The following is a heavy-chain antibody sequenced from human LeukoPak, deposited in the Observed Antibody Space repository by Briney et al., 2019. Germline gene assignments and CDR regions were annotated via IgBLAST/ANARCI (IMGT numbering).Heavy chain of an antibody. J-gene: IGHJ6*04. CDR3: AELGITMIGGV. Sequence: GGSLRLSCVVSGFTLSIYWMRWVRQAPGEGLGWVADINQDGSEKYYVDSVKGRFTISRDNAKTSLYLQMNSLRAEDTAVYYCAELGITMIGGVWGKGTTVTISS. V-gene: IGHV3-7*02. D-gene: IGHD3-10*02. CDR2: INQDGSEK. CDR1: GFTLSIYW.